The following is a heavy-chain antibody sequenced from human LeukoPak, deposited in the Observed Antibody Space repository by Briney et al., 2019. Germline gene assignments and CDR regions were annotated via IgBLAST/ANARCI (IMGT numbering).Heavy chain of an antibody. CDR1: GGSISSGDYY. J-gene: IGHJ4*02. Sequence: SETLSLTCTVSGGSISSGDYYWSWIRQPPGKGLEWIGYIYYSGSTYYNPSLKSRVTISVDTSKNQFSQKLSSVTAADTAVYYCARGANYDSSGYYYTDYWGQGTLVTVSS. CDR2: IYYSGST. V-gene: IGHV4-30-4*01. CDR3: ARGANYDSSGYYYTDY. D-gene: IGHD3-22*01.